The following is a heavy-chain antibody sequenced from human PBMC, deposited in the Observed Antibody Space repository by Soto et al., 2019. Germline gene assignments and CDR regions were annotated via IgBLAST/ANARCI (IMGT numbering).Heavy chain of an antibody. J-gene: IGHJ6*02. V-gene: IGHV3-30*18. CDR2: ISYDGSNK. Sequence: QVQLVESGGGVVQPGRSLRLSCAASGFTFSSYGMHWVRQAPGKGLEWVAVISYDGSNKYYADSVKGRFTISRDNSKNTLYLQMNSLRAEDTAVYYCAKAPVFGEGTYGMDVWGQGTTVTVSS. CDR3: AKAPVFGEGTYGMDV. CDR1: GFTFSSYG. D-gene: IGHD3-3*01.